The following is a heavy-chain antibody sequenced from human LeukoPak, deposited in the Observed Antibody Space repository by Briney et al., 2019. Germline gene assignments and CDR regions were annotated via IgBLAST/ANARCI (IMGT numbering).Heavy chain of an antibody. CDR3: ARVMSGYSTFDY. CDR1: GGSFSSYY. V-gene: IGHV4-34*01. CDR2: INHSGST. D-gene: IGHD3-3*01. J-gene: IGHJ4*02. Sequence: SETLSLTCAVYGGSFSSYYCSWIRHPPGKGLEWIGEINHSGSTNYNPSLKSRVTISVDTSKNQFSLKLSSVTAADTAVYYCARVMSGYSTFDYWGQGTLVTVSS.